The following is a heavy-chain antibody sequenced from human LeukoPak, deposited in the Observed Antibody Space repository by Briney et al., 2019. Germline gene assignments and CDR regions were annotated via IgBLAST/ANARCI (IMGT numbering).Heavy chain of an antibody. Sequence: GGSLRLSCAASGFTLSSYAMHWVRQAPGKGLEWVAVISYDGSNKYYADSVKGRFTISRDDANNILYLQMNSLRAEDTAVYFCTAIRPDYWGQGTVVTVSS. J-gene: IGHJ4*02. D-gene: IGHD2-21*02. V-gene: IGHV3-30*04. CDR3: TAIRPDY. CDR2: ISYDGSNK. CDR1: GFTLSSYA.